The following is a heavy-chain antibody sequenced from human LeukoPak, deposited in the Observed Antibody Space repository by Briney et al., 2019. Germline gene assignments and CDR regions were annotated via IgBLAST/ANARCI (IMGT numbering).Heavy chain of an antibody. CDR1: GYTFTGYY. Sequence: GASVKVSCKASGYTFTGYYMHWVRQAPGQGLEWMGWINPNSGGTNYAQKFQGRVTMTRDTSISTAYMELSRLRSDDPAVYYCASGYCSSTSCYRGPSFGYWGQGTLVTVSS. CDR3: ASGYCSSTSCYRGPSFGY. V-gene: IGHV1-2*02. CDR2: INPNSGGT. D-gene: IGHD2-2*02. J-gene: IGHJ4*02.